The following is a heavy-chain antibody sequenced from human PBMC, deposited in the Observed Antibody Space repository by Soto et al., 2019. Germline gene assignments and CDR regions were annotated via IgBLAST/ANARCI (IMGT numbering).Heavy chain of an antibody. D-gene: IGHD3-10*01. Sequence: ASVKVSCKASGFTFTSSVVQWVRQARGQRLEWIGWIVVGSGNTNYAQKFQERVTITRDMSTSTAYMELSSLRSEDTAVYYCAAESRVRGSYYYYGMDVWGQGTTVTVSS. CDR1: GFTFTSSV. CDR2: IVVGSGNT. CDR3: AAESRVRGSYYYYGMDV. V-gene: IGHV1-58*01. J-gene: IGHJ6*02.